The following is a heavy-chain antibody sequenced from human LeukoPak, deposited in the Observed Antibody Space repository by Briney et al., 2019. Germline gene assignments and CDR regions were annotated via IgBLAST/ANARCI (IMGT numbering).Heavy chain of an antibody. J-gene: IGHJ4*02. CDR3: ARHRGYSYGYAFDY. Sequence: SETLSLTCAVSGGSISSGGYSWSWIRQPPGKGLEWIGYIYYSGSTNYNPSLKSRVTISVDTSKNQFSLKLSSVTAADTAVCYCARHRGYSYGYAFDYWGQGTLVTVSS. D-gene: IGHD5-18*01. CDR1: GGSISSGGYS. V-gene: IGHV4-61*08. CDR2: IYYSGST.